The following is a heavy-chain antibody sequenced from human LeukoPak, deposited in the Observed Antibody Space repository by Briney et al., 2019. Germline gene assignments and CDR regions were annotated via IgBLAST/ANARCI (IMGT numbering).Heavy chain of an antibody. D-gene: IGHD4-11*01. CDR2: ISGRGGST. CDR3: AKDPPRAAWFSADYTNYGD. CDR1: GFTFSSYA. Sequence: GGSLRLSCAASGFTFSSYAMSWDRQAPGKGLEWVSAISGRGGSTYYADSVKGRFTISRDNSKNTLYLQMNSLRVEDTAVYYCAKDPPRAAWFSADYTNYGDWGQGTLVTVSS. V-gene: IGHV3-23*01. J-gene: IGHJ4*02.